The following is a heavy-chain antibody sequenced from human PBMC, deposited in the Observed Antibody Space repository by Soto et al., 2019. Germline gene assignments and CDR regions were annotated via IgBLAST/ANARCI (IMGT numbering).Heavy chain of an antibody. D-gene: IGHD3-3*01. CDR1: GYTFTGYY. CDR3: ARGKGPNYDFWSGYAYYYYYMDV. Sequence: QVQLVQSGAEVKKPGASVKVSCKASGYTFTGYYMHWVRQAPGQGLEWMGWINPNSGGTNYAQKFQGWVPMTRDTSISTAYMELSRLRSDDTAVYYCARGKGPNYDFWSGYAYYYYYMDVWGKGTTVTVSS. J-gene: IGHJ6*03. CDR2: INPNSGGT. V-gene: IGHV1-2*04.